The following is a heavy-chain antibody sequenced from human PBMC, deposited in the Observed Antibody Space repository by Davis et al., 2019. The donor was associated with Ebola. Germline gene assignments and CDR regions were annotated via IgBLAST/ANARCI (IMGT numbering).Heavy chain of an antibody. D-gene: IGHD6-25*01. J-gene: IGHJ6*02. CDR3: ARDLRRSYYYYGMDV. CDR2: ISAYNGNT. Sequence: ASVKVSCKASGYTFTSYGISWVRQAPGQGLEWMGWISAYNGNTKYSQKFQGRVTITRDTSASTAYMELSSLRSEDTAVYYCARDLRRSYYYYGMDVWGQGTTVTVSS. CDR1: GYTFTSYG. V-gene: IGHV1-18*01.